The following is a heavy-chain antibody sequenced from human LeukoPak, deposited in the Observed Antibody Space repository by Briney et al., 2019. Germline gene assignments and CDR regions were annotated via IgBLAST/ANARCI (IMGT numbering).Heavy chain of an antibody. Sequence: GGSPRLSCSASGFTFASYAMYWVRQAPGKGLEYVSAIGSSGDNTHYADSVKGRFTIPRDNSKNTLYLQMSSLRAEDTAVYYCVKGSAYFYGSGTHFDYWGQGTLVTVSS. CDR3: VKGSAYFYGSGTHFDY. CDR1: GFTFASYA. V-gene: IGHV3-64D*06. J-gene: IGHJ4*02. CDR2: IGSSGDNT. D-gene: IGHD3-10*01.